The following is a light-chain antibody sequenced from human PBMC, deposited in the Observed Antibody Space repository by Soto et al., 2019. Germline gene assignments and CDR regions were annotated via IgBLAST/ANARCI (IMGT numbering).Light chain of an antibody. J-gene: IGLJ3*02. CDR3: QAHDSSLSGWV. V-gene: IGLV1-40*01. Sequence: QSVLTQPPSVSGAPGQRVTISGTGSSSNIWAGSDVPWYQQLPGTPPKRLIYGNSNRPSGVPDRFSGSKSGTSAPLAITGLQAEDEADYCCQAHDSSLSGWVFGGGTTLTVL. CDR2: GNS. CDR1: SSNIWAGSD.